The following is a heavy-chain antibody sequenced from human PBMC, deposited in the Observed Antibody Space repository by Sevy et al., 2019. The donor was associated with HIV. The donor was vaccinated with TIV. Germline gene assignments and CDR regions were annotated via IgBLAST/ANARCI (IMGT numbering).Heavy chain of an antibody. CDR2: ISSSGSTI. V-gene: IGHV3-11*01. Sequence: GGSLRLSCAASGFTFSDYYMSWIRQAPGKGLEWVSYISSSGSTIYYADSVKGRFTISRDNAKNSLYLQMNSLRAEDTAVYYCARDLGYCSGGSCYYYYYGMDVWGQGTMVTVSS. CDR3: ARDLGYCSGGSCYYYYYGMDV. J-gene: IGHJ6*02. CDR1: GFTFSDYY. D-gene: IGHD2-15*01.